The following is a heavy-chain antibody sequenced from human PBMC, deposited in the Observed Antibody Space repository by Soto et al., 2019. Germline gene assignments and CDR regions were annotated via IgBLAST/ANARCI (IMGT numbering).Heavy chain of an antibody. D-gene: IGHD5-18*01. V-gene: IGHV5-51*01. J-gene: IGHJ2*01. CDR1: GYSFSSYW. CDR2: MYPGDSDT. CDR3: ARKGSGCDSCGLCTLFIVDSVKNFPGESLKISCKGSGYSFTSYW. Sequence: PGESLKISCKASGYSFSSYWIAWVRQMPGKGLEWMGAMYPGDSDTRYSPSFQGQVTISADKSISTAYLQWSSLKASDTAMYYCARKGSGCDSCGLCTLFIVDSVKNFPGESLKISCKGSGYSFTSYW.